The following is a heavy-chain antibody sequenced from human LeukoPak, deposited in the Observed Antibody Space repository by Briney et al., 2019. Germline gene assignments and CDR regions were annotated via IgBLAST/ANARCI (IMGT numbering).Heavy chain of an antibody. CDR1: GGSISSGDYY. CDR2: IYYSGSA. CDR3: ARHVVGPRGGDY. D-gene: IGHD1-26*01. Sequence: PSQTLSLTCTVSGGSISSGDYYWSWIRQPPGKGLEWIGYIYYSGSAYYNPSLKSRVTISVDRSKNQFSLKLSSVTAADTAVYYCARHVVGPRGGDYWGQGTLVIVSS. V-gene: IGHV4-30-4*01. J-gene: IGHJ4*02.